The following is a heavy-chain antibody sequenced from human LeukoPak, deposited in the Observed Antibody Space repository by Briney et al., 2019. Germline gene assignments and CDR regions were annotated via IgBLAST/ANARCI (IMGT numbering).Heavy chain of an antibody. CDR2: ISSNGGST. D-gene: IGHD6-13*01. J-gene: IGHJ4*02. CDR1: GFTFSSYA. CDR3: VKVAGYSSSWYADY. V-gene: IGHV3-64D*06. Sequence: GGSLRLSCSASGFTFSSYAMHWVRQAPGKGLEYVSAISSNGGSTYYADSVRGRFTISRDNSKNTLYLQMSSLRAEDTAVYYYVKVAGYSSSWYADYWGQGTLVTVSP.